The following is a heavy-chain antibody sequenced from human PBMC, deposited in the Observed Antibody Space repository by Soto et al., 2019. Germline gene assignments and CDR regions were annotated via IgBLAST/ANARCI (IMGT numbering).Heavy chain of an antibody. Sequence: QLQLQESGPGLVKPSETLALTCTVSGGSISSISYYWGWIRQPPGKGLEWIGSIKYSGHTFYNPSLKSRVTMSVDTSKNQFSLRRRSVTAAETAVYYCARVDIAVVPSTTFDYWGQGPLVTVAS. V-gene: IGHV4-39*01. CDR3: ARVDIAVVPSTTFDY. CDR2: IKYSGHT. CDR1: GGSISSISYY. J-gene: IGHJ4*02. D-gene: IGHD2-2*01.